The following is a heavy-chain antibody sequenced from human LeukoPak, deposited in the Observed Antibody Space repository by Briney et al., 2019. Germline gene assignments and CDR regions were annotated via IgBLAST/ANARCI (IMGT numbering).Heavy chain of an antibody. CDR2: IYTKVGGT. Sequence: GGSLRVSCEASGYTFTGYYMHWVRQAPGQGVERVGGIYTKVGGTNYAQMFQGRVSITRDVSISTAYMKLSRLRSDDTAVYYCAREIGAHAFDIWGQGTMVTVSS. D-gene: IGHD1-26*01. J-gene: IGHJ3*02. CDR1: GYTFTGYY. CDR3: AREIGAHAFDI. V-gene: IGHV1-2*02.